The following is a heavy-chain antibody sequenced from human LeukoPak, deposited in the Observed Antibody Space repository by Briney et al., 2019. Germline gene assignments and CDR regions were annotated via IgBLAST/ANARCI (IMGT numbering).Heavy chain of an antibody. J-gene: IGHJ4*02. V-gene: IGHV4-31*03. Sequence: SQTLSLTCTVSGGSISSGGYYWSWIRQHPGKGLEWIGYIYYSGSTYYNPSLKSRVTISVDTSKNQFSLKLSSVTAADTAVYYCVRGAALLPGHWGQGTLVTVSS. CDR1: GGSISSGGYY. CDR2: IYYSGST. D-gene: IGHD3-22*01. CDR3: VRGAALLPGH.